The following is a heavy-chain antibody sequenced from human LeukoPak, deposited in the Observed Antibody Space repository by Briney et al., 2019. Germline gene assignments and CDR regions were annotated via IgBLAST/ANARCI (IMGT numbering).Heavy chain of an antibody. V-gene: IGHV4-38-2*02. D-gene: IGHD3-22*01. Sequence: PSETLSLTCSVSGYSISSGYFWGWIRQPPGKGLEWVGSIHHSGNTYYNPSLKTRVTISVDTSNNQFSLKLTSVTAADTAVYYCARERPPSSSGYYDYWGQGTLVTVSS. CDR2: IHHSGNT. CDR1: GYSISSGYF. CDR3: ARERPPSSSGYYDY. J-gene: IGHJ4*02.